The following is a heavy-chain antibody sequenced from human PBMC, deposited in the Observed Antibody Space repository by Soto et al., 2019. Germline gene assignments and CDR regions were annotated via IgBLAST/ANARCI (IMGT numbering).Heavy chain of an antibody. CDR3: ARHGGRRAYCSGGSCPDAFDS. CDR1: GGSISSYY. Sequence: PSETLSLTCTVSGGSISSYYWSWIRQPPGKGLEWIGYIYYSGSTNYNPSLKSRVTISVDTSKNQFSLKLSSVTAADTAVYYCARHGGRRAYCSGGSCPDAFDSWGQGTMVTVSS. J-gene: IGHJ3*02. CDR2: IYYSGST. V-gene: IGHV4-59*08. D-gene: IGHD2-15*01.